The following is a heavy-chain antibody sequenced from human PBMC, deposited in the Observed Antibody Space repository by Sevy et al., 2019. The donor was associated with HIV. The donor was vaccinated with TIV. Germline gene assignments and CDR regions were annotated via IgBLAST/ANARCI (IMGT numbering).Heavy chain of an antibody. V-gene: IGHV3-30*18. CDR3: AKEEVLLEGCWSFDD. D-gene: IGHD3-10*01. J-gene: IGHJ4*02. CDR1: GFTFSSYG. CDR2: ISYDGSNK. Sequence: GGSLRLSCAASGFTFSSYGMHWVRQAPGKGLEWVAVISYDGSNKYYADSVKGRFTISRDNSKNTLYLQMNSLRAEDTAVYYCAKEEVLLEGCWSFDDWGQGTLVTVSS.